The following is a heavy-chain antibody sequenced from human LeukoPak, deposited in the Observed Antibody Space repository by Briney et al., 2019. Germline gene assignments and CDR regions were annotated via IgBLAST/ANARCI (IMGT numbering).Heavy chain of an antibody. CDR1: GGSFSGYY. D-gene: IGHD2-2*02. CDR2: INHSGST. J-gene: IGHJ6*02. Sequence: SETLSLTCAVYGGSFSGYYWSWIRQPPGKGLEWIGEINHSGSTNYNPSLKSRVTMSVDTSKNQFSLKLSSVTAEDTAVYYCARAGYCSSTSCYTTYYYYGMDVWGQGTTVTVSS. V-gene: IGHV4-34*01. CDR3: ARAGYCSSTSCYTTYYYYGMDV.